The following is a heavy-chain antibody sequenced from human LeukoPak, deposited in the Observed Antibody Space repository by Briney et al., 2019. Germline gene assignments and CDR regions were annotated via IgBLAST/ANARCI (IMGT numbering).Heavy chain of an antibody. D-gene: IGHD3-10*01. J-gene: IGHJ4*02. CDR2: IKPDGSEG. V-gene: IGHV3-7*03. CDR1: GFTFSTYW. Sequence: GGSLRLSCAASGFTFSTYWMNWVRQAPGKGLEWVANIKPDGSEGYYVDSVKGRFTLSRDNAQNSLCLQMNSLRDDDTAVYYCARAKRPMVLDHWGQGTLVTVSS. CDR3: ARAKRPMVLDH.